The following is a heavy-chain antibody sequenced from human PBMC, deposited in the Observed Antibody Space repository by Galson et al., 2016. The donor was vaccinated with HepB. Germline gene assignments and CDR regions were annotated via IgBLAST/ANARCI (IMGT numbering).Heavy chain of an antibody. D-gene: IGHD6-13*01. CDR1: GYTFTXNG. Sequence: SVKVSCKASGYTFTXNGISWVRQAXGQGLEWMGWISAHNGDTNSPQKLQGRVTLTTDTSTRTAYMELRSLKSDDTAVYYCVRLGTAAAVANRRGSLYWSQGTRVTVSS. J-gene: IGHJ4*02. CDR2: ISAHNGDT. V-gene: IGHV1-18*04. CDR3: VRLGTAAAVANRRGSLY.